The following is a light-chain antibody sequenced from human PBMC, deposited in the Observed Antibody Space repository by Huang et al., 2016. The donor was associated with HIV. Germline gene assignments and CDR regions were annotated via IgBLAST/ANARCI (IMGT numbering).Light chain of an antibody. V-gene: IGKV3-15*01. J-gene: IGKJ4*01. Sequence: EILLTQSPATLSVSLGGEVAVSCRASHIIGRNLAWYQQKPGQPPRLLLFVASTRATGVPARFGGSGSGTDFTLTSSRPQSEDSAVYYCQQYNNWPLTVGGGTKVELK. CDR3: QQYNNWPLT. CDR1: HIIGRN. CDR2: VAS.